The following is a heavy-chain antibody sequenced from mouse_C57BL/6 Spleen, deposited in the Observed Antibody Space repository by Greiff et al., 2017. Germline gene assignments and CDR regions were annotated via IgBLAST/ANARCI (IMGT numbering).Heavy chain of an antibody. CDR3: ARSGSNCSAWFAY. CDR2: IDPSDSYT. D-gene: IGHD2-5*01. Sequence: QVQLQQPGAELVMPGASVKLSCKASGYTFTSYWMHWVKQRPGQGLEWIGEIDPSDSYTNYNQKFKGKSTLTVDKSSSTAYMQLSSLTSEDSAVYYCARSGSNCSAWFAYWGQGTLVTVSA. J-gene: IGHJ3*01. CDR1: GYTFTSYW. V-gene: IGHV1-69*01.